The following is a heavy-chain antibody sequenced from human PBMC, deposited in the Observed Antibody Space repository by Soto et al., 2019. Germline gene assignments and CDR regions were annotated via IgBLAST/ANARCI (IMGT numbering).Heavy chain of an antibody. J-gene: IGHJ5*02. D-gene: IGHD1-1*01. CDR1: GSSVSSGSYY. CDR2: IYYSGST. Sequence: SETLSLTCTVSGSSVSSGSYYWSWIRQRPGKGLEWIGYIYYSGSTNYNPSLKSRVTISVDTSKNQFSLKLSSVTAADTAVYYCARMRNNWNGNYLNWFDPWGQGTLVTVSS. CDR3: ARMRNNWNGNYLNWFDP. V-gene: IGHV4-61*01.